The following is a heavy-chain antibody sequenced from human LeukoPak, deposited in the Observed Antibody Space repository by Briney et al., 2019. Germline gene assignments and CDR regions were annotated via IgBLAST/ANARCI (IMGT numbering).Heavy chain of an antibody. V-gene: IGHV4-59*12. D-gene: IGHD6-13*01. CDR2: IYYSGST. Sequence: SETLSLTCTVSGGSFSTYYWSWFRQPPGKGLEWIAYIYYSGSTNYNPSLKSRVTISVDTSKNQFSLKLSSVTAADTAVYYCATWGYSSSWYRLNGYFQHWGQGTLVTVSS. CDR1: GGSFSTYY. CDR3: ATWGYSSSWYRLNGYFQH. J-gene: IGHJ1*01.